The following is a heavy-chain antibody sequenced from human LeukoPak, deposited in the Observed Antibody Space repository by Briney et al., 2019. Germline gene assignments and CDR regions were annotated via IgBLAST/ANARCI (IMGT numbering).Heavy chain of an antibody. J-gene: IGHJ6*02. V-gene: IGHV3-23*01. Sequence: PGGSLRLSCAASGFTFSSYAMSWVRQAPGKGLEWVSAVSGSGGSTYDADSVKGRFTISRDNSKNTLYLQMNSLRVEDTAVYYCAKTYCSSSSCYSRDYYFGMDVWGPGTTVTVSS. CDR3: AKTYCSSSSCYSRDYYFGMDV. CDR2: VSGSGGST. CDR1: GFTFSSYA. D-gene: IGHD2-2*02.